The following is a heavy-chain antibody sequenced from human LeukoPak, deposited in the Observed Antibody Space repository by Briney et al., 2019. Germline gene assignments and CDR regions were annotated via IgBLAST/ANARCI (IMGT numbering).Heavy chain of an antibody. D-gene: IGHD3-10*01. Sequence: GGSLRLSCVASGFTLSSCGMHWVRQAPGKGLEWVAVITYDGITTYSDDSVKGRFTISRDTSKSTLHLQMNNLRPEDTAVYFCVKEQGSGYYRTADYWGQGILVTVSS. CDR1: GFTLSSCG. CDR2: ITYDGITT. V-gene: IGHV3-30*18. J-gene: IGHJ4*02. CDR3: VKEQGSGYYRTADY.